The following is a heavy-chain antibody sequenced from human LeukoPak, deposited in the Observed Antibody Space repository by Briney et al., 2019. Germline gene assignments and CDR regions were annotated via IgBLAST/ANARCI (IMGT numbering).Heavy chain of an antibody. J-gene: IGHJ4*02. CDR1: GFTFSSCA. CDR2: ISGSGDST. D-gene: IGHD1-26*01. CDR3: AKRRHVWELPPSSD. Sequence: GGSLRLSCAASGFTFSSCAMSWVRQAPGKGLEWVSTISGSGDSTYYADSVKGRFTISRDNSKNTLYLQMNSLRAEDTAVYYCAKRRHVWELPPSSDWGQGTVITVSS. V-gene: IGHV3-23*01.